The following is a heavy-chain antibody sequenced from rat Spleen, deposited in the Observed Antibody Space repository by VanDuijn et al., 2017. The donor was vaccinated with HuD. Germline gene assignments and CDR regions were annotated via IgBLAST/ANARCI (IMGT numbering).Heavy chain of an antibody. J-gene: IGHJ2*01. CDR2: ISPGGIP. D-gene: IGHD1-12*02. CDR1: GFTFSNYG. Sequence: EVQLVESGGGLVQPGRSLKLSCAASGFTFSNYGMAWVRQTPTKGLEWVASISPGGIPYYRDSGKGRFTISRDTAKSTLYLQMDSLRSEDTATYYCARHGYDGSYYYWDYWGQGVMVTVSS. CDR3: ARHGYDGSYYYWDY. V-gene: IGHV5S13*01.